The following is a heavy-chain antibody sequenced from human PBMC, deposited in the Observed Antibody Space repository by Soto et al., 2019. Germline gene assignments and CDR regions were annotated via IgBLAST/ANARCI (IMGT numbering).Heavy chain of an antibody. CDR2: INAGNGNT. D-gene: IGHD3-9*01. CDR3: AREMYYDILTGYKYYYGMDV. CDR1: GYAITRYA. J-gene: IGHJ6*02. V-gene: IGHV1-3*01. Sequence: ASVKVSWKTSGYAITRYAVHWVRQAPGQRLEWMGWINAGNGNTKYSQKFQGRVTITRDTSASTAYMELSSLRSEDTAVYYCAREMYYDILTGYKYYYGMDVWGQGTTVTVSS.